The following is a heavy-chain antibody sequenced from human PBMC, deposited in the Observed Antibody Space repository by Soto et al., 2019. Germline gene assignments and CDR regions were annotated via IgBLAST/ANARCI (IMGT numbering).Heavy chain of an antibody. CDR3: VRDNYGDYDY. CDR2: IYYSART. Sequence: SETLSLTCTVSGGSISSYYWSWIRQPPGKGLEWIGYIYYSARTYYNPSLQSRVTISVDTSKNQFSLKLSSVTAADTAVYYCVRDNYGDYDYWGQGILVTVSS. V-gene: IGHV4-59*12. J-gene: IGHJ4*02. D-gene: IGHD4-17*01. CDR1: GGSISSYY.